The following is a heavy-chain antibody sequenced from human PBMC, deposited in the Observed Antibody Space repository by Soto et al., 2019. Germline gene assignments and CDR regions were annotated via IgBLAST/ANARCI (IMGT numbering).Heavy chain of an antibody. Sequence: SVKVSCKASGGTFSSYAISWVRQAPGQGLEWMGGIIPIFGTANYAQKFQGRVTITADKSTSTAYMELSSLRSEDTAVYYCARNSNKGRDSSGYYLGFDYWGQGTLVTVSS. CDR2: IIPIFGTA. D-gene: IGHD3-22*01. V-gene: IGHV1-69*06. CDR1: GGTFSSYA. J-gene: IGHJ4*02. CDR3: ARNSNKGRDSSGYYLGFDY.